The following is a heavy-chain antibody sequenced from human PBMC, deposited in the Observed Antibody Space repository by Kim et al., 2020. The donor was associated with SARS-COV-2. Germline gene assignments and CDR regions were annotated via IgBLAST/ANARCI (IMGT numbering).Heavy chain of an antibody. CDR3: AREIVSYYGMDV. V-gene: IGHV3-30*01. Sequence: KDYADSVKGRFTISRYNSKNTLYLQMNSLRAEDTAVYYCAREIVSYYGMDVWGQGTTVTVSS. J-gene: IGHJ6*02. D-gene: IGHD1-26*01. CDR2: K.